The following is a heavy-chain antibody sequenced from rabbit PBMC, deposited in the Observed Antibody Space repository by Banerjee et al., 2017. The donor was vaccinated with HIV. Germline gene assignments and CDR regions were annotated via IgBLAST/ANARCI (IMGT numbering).Heavy chain of an antibody. CDR1: GFSFSSSYY. Sequence: QSLEESGGGLVKPEGSLTLTCTASGFSFSSSYYMCWVRQAPGKGLELIGCIYNGGASTWYASWVNGRFTITRSTSLNTVDLKMTSLTAADTATYFCATYVDYDGDFNLWGQGTLVTVS. CDR2: IYNGGAST. V-gene: IGHV1S43*01. CDR3: ATYVDYDGDFNL. D-gene: IGHD2-1*01. J-gene: IGHJ4*01.